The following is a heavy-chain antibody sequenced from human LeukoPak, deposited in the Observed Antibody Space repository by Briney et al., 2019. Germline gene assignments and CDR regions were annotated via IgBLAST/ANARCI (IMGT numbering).Heavy chain of an antibody. J-gene: IGHJ3*01. CDR2: INPSAGNT. D-gene: IGHD5-24*01. V-gene: IGHV1-46*01. CDR3: ARVRDGYNDAYDV. CDR1: GYTFTNYY. Sequence: GASVKVSCKASGYTFTNYYIHWVRQAPGQGLEWMGIINPSAGNTNYAQNFQGRVTMTRDTSTSTVYMELSSLRSEDTAVYYCARVRDGYNDAYDVWGQGTMVTVPS.